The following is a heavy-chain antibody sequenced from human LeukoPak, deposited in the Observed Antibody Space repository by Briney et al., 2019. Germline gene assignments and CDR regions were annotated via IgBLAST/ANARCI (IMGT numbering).Heavy chain of an antibody. V-gene: IGHV3-23*03. J-gene: IGHJ4*02. CDR1: GFGFGAYA. CDR3: AKGKGGTSFNYCFDY. Sequence: GASLRLSCAASGFGFGAYAMIWVRQAPGKGLEWVSLIHNDAATTYYADSVRGRFTVSRDNSKNTLYLEMNSLRAEDTAGYYCAKGKGGTSFNYCFDYWGQGTPVSVSS. D-gene: IGHD2/OR15-2a*01. CDR2: IHNDAATT.